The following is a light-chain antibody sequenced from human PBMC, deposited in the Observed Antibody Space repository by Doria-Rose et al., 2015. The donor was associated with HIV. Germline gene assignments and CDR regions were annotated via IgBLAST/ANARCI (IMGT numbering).Light chain of an antibody. CDR1: SDVGAYTY. CDR3: SSYTTSSTWV. V-gene: IGLV2-14*03. Sequence: SDVGAYTYVSWYQHTPGKAPHLMIYDVNNRPSGVSNRFSGSKSGNTASLIISGLQAEDEADYYCSSYTTSSTWVFGGGTKVTVL. J-gene: IGLJ3*02. CDR2: DVN.